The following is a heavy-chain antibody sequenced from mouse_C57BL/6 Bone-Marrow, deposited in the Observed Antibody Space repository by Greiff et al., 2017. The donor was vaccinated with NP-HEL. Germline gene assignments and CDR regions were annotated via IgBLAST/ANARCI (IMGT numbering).Heavy chain of an antibody. V-gene: IGHV1-50*01. CDR1: GYTFTSYW. J-gene: IGHJ2*01. D-gene: IGHD1-1*01. CDR3: ARWGSSDY. CDR2: IDPSDSYT. Sequence: QVQLQQPGAELVKPGASVKLSCKASGYTFTSYWMQWVKQRPGQGLEWIGEIDPSDSYTNYNQKFKGKATLTVDTSSSTAYMQLSCLTSEDSAVYYCARWGSSDYWGQGTTLTVSS.